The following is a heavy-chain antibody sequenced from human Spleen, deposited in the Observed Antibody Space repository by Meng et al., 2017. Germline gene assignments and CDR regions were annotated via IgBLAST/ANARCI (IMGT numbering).Heavy chain of an antibody. D-gene: IGHD1-1*01. V-gene: IGHV4-61*01. CDR3: AREKSKNDVGYFDY. J-gene: IGHJ4*02. CDR1: GDSVSSNCCY. Sequence: QVPPQGSGPGLVRPSETLSLTCTVPGDSVSSNCCYWSWIRQPPGKELEWIGYVYYSGSTNYNPSLKSRVTISVDKSKNQFALKLSSVTAADTAVYYCAREKSKNDVGYFDYWGRGTLVTASS. CDR2: VYYSGST.